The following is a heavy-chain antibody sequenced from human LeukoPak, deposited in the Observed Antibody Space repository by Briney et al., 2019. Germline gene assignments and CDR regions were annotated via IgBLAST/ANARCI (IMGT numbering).Heavy chain of an antibody. V-gene: IGHV1-69*13. CDR2: IIPIFGTA. CDR1: GGTFSSYA. J-gene: IGHJ4*02. CDR3: ARDRTEMATIYFDY. Sequence: ASVEVSCKASGGTFSSYAISWVRQAPGQGLEWMGGIIPIFGTANYAQKFQGRVTITADESTSTAYMELSSLRSEDTAVYYCARDRTEMATIYFDYWGQGTLVTVSS. D-gene: IGHD5-24*01.